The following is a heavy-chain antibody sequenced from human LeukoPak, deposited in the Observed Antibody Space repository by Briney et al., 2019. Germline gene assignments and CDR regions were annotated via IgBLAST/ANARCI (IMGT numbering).Heavy chain of an antibody. J-gene: IGHJ4*02. V-gene: IGHV3-64*01. CDR2: INSDGGST. D-gene: IGHD3-10*01. CDR1: GFTFSTYA. CDR3: ARAGGYFGSGSYYNEPFDY. Sequence: GGSLRLSCAASGFTFSTYAMHWVRQAPGKGLEYVSAINSDGGSTYYANSVKGRFTISRDNSKNTLYLQMASLRAEDMAVYYCARAGGYFGSGSYYNEPFDYWGQGTLVTASS.